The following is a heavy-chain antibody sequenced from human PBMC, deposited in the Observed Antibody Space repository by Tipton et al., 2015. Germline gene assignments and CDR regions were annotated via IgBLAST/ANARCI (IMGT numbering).Heavy chain of an antibody. V-gene: IGHV4-39*07. D-gene: IGHD3-22*01. J-gene: IGHJ5*02. CDR3: ARGGAGYYYDSVGYLS. Sequence: LRLSCTVSGGSISSSSYYWGWIRQPPGKGLEWIGTIYYSGNTYYNPSLQSRLSISIDTSKGQFSLTLNSVTAADTAVYYCARGGAGYYYDSVGYLSWGQGTLVTVSS. CDR2: IYYSGNT. CDR1: GGSISSSSYY.